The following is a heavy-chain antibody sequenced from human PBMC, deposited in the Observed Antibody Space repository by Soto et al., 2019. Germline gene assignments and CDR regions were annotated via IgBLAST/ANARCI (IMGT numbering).Heavy chain of an antibody. Sequence: QLQLQESGPGLVKPSETLSLTCTVSGGSISSSSYYWGWIRQPPGKGLEWIGSIYYSGSTYYNPSLKSRVTISVDTSKNQFSLKLSSVTAADTAVYYCARHRSIAARGGGFDYWGQGTLVTVSS. CDR1: GGSISSSSYY. J-gene: IGHJ4*02. CDR3: ARHRSIAARGGGFDY. D-gene: IGHD6-6*01. V-gene: IGHV4-39*01. CDR2: IYYSGST.